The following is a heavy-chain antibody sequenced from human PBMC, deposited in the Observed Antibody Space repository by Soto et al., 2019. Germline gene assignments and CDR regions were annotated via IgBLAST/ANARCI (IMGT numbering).Heavy chain of an antibody. Sequence: PSETLSLTCTVSGGSISSGDYYSSWIRQPPGKGLEWIGYIYYSGSTYSNPSLKSLVTISVDASKNQFPLKLSSVTAADTAVYYCAREGGYYWGQGTLVNVSS. J-gene: IGHJ4*02. V-gene: IGHV4-30-4*01. CDR3: AREGGYY. CDR1: GGSISSGDYY. CDR2: IYYSGST. D-gene: IGHD3-10*01.